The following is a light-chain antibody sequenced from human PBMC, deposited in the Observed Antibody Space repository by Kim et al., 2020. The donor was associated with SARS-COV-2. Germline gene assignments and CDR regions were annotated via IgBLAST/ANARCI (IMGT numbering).Light chain of an antibody. CDR2: YDD. CDR3: GTWDDSLTGPV. V-gene: IGLV1-36*01. Sequence: RQKVTISCSGSSVNIGSNAVNWSQQFPGKAPRLLISYDDQLSSGVSDRFSASKSVTSASLAISGLQSEDEADYYCGTWDDSLTGPVFGGGTQLTVL. J-gene: IGLJ2*01. CDR1: SVNIGSNA.